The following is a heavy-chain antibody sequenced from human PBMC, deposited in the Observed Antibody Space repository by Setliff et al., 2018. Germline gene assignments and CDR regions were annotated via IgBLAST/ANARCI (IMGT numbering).Heavy chain of an antibody. CDR2: ISWNSGSI. CDR1: GFTFNTYW. V-gene: IGHV3-9*01. Sequence: SLRLSCAGSGFTFNTYWMTWVRQAPGKGLEWVSGISWNSGSIGYADSVKGRFTISRDNAKNSLYLQMNSLRAEDTAVYYCARDPHFDSWGQGTLVTVSS. J-gene: IGHJ4*02. CDR3: ARDPHFDS.